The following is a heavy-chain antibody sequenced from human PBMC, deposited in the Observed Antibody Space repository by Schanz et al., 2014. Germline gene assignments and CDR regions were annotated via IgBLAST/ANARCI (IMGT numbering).Heavy chain of an antibody. Sequence: QVQLQESRPGLVKPSQTLSLSCTVSGGSIGSSNWWGWVRQPPGKGLEWIGEVYHSGTTNYNLSRKSRDAISLDPSKIQFSLKLTSVTSADTTVYYCARLDGFGYWGQGTLVTVSS. J-gene: IGHJ4*02. V-gene: IGHV4-4*02. D-gene: IGHD3-10*01. CDR3: ARLDGFGY. CDR1: GGSIGSSNW. CDR2: VYHSGTT.